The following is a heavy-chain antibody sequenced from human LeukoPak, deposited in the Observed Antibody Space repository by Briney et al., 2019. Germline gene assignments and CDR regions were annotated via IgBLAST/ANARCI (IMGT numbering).Heavy chain of an antibody. D-gene: IGHD3-10*01. Sequence: PGGSLRLSCAASGFSFSSYEMNWVRQAPGKGLEWVSYISSGVRTIYYADSVKGRFTISRDNANNSLYLQMSSLRAEDTAVYYCARFGHAFDIWGQGTMVTVSS. CDR3: ARFGHAFDI. V-gene: IGHV3-48*03. CDR2: ISSGVRTI. J-gene: IGHJ3*02. CDR1: GFSFSSYE.